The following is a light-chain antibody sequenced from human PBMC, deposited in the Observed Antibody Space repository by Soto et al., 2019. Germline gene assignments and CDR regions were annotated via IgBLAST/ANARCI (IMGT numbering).Light chain of an antibody. CDR1: QRLSSN. CDR3: QQYKNWLALT. CDR2: GVS. Sequence: EVVMTQSPATLSVSPGDRATLSCRASQRLSSNLAWYQQKPGQAPRLLIYGVSTRATGVPARFSGSGSGTEFTLTISSLQSEDSAVYYCQQYKNWLALTFGGGTKVDIK. V-gene: IGKV3-15*01. J-gene: IGKJ4*01.